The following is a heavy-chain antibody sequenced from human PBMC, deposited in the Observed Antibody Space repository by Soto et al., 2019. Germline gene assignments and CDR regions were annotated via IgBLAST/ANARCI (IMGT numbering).Heavy chain of an antibody. D-gene: IGHD6-19*01. CDR1: GFTFSSYA. CDR3: ANLEARVGWYYFDY. Sequence: EVQLLESGGGLVQPGGSLRLSCAASGFTFSSYAMSWVRQAPGKGLEWVSAISGSGGSTYYADSVKGRFTISRDNSKNTLNRKMKSLRAEKPAVYSWANLEARVGWYYFDYWGKGTRFTVSS. V-gene: IGHV3-23*01. J-gene: IGHJ4*02. CDR2: ISGSGGST.